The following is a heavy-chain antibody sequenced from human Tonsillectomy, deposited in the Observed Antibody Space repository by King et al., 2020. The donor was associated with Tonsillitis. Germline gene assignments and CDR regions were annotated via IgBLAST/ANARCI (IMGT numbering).Heavy chain of an antibody. D-gene: IGHD1-14*01. Sequence: VQLQESGPRLVKPSETLSLTCTVSGGSIGSYSWTWIRQPPGKGLEWIGYLHPSGNTNYNSFLKSRVTMSVDTSKNLFSLNVSSVTAADTAVYYCATPRRNNDAFDVWGQGTMVTVSS. CDR1: GGSIGSYS. V-gene: IGHV4-4*08. CDR2: LHPSGNT. J-gene: IGHJ3*01. CDR3: ATPRRNNDAFDV.